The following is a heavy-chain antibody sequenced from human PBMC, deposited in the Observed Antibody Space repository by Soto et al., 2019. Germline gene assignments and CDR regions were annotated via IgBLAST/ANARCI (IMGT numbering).Heavy chain of an antibody. Sequence: EVQLVESGGGWVQPGGSLRLSCAASGFTFSDHYMDWVRQAPGKGLEWVGRIRNKANSYTTEYAASVKGRFTISRDDSKNSLYLQMNSLKTEDTAVYYCTRSIADWGQGTLVTVSS. D-gene: IGHD6-13*01. CDR3: TRSIAD. CDR2: IRNKANSYTT. V-gene: IGHV3-72*01. CDR1: GFTFSDHY. J-gene: IGHJ1*01.